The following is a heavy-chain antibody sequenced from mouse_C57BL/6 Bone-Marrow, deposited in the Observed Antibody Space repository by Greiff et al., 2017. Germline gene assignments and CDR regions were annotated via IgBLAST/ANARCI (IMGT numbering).Heavy chain of an antibody. V-gene: IGHV1-64*01. D-gene: IGHD1-1*01. CDR2: IHPNSGST. J-gene: IGHJ2*01. Sequence: VQLQQPGAELVKPGASVKLSCKASGYTFTSYWMHWVKQRPGQGLEWIGMIHPNSGSTNYNEKFKSKATLTVDKSSSTAYMQLSSLTSEDSAVYYCARWYYGSSYMYYFDYWGQGTTLTVSS. CDR1: GYTFTSYW. CDR3: ARWYYGSSYMYYFDY.